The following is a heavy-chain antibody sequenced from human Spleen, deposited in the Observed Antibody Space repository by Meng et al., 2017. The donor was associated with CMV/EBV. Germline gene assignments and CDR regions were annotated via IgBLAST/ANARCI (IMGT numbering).Heavy chain of an antibody. Sequence: GESLKISCAASGFTFSSYWMSWVRQAPGKGLEWVSAISGSGGSTYYADSVKGRFTISRDNSKNTLYLQMNSLRAEDTAVYYCARAPLRFLEWLFDYWGQGTLVTVSS. CDR3: ARAPLRFLEWLFDY. V-gene: IGHV3-23*01. CDR1: GFTFSSYW. CDR2: ISGSGGST. D-gene: IGHD3-3*01. J-gene: IGHJ4*02.